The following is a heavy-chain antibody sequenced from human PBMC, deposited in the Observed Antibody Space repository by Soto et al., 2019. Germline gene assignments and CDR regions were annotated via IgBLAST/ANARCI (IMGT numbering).Heavy chain of an antibody. CDR3: TRTSADGKNYYGMDV. Sequence: GESLKISCKGSGYSFTSYWIGWVRQMPGKGLEWVGIIYPGDSDTRYSPSFQGQVTISADKSISTAYLQWSSLKASDTAMYYCTRTSADGKNYYGMDVWGQGTTVTVSS. CDR1: GYSFTSYW. V-gene: IGHV5-51*01. J-gene: IGHJ6*02. D-gene: IGHD6-13*01. CDR2: IYPGDSDT.